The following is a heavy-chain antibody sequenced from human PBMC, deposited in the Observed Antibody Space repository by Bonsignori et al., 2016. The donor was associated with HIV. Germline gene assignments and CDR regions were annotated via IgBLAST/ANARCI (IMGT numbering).Heavy chain of an antibody. CDR1: GFTFSSYG. D-gene: IGHD3-10*01. V-gene: IGHV3-30*02. CDR3: AKDIRAGVTMVRGVMFDAFDI. CDR2: IRYDGSNK. J-gene: IGHJ3*02. Sequence: GESLKISCAASGFTFSSYGMHWVRQAPGKGLEWVAFIRYDGSNKYYADSVKGRFTISRDNSKNTLYLQMNSLRAEDTAVYYCAKDIRAGVTMVRGVMFDAFDIWGQGTMVTVSS.